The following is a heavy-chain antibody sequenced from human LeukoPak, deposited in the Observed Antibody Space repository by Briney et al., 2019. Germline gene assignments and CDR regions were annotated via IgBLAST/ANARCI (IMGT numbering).Heavy chain of an antibody. D-gene: IGHD3-16*01. J-gene: IGHJ4*02. CDR3: AKEGSRRRFDFDS. CDR1: GFTFSNFA. Sequence: GGSLRLSCAASGFTFSNFAMSWFRQAPGRGLEWVSAAGTATDTSYAGSVKGRFTISRDNSKNTLYLQMNSLGAEDTAVYYCAKEGSRRRFDFDSWGRGTLVTVSS. V-gene: IGHV3-23*01. CDR2: AGTATDT.